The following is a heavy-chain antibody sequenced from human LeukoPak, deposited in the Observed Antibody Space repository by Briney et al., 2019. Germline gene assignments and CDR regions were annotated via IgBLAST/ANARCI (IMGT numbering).Heavy chain of an antibody. D-gene: IGHD4-11*01. V-gene: IGHV3-23*01. CDR2: ISSSGTST. J-gene: IGHJ4*02. CDR3: AKNLDYHSYFDN. Sequence: PGGSLRLSCAASGFTFSSYAMNWVRQAPGKGLEWVSAISSSGTSTYYADADSVKGRFTISRDNSKNTLYLQMNSLRAEDTALYYCAKNLDYHSYFDNWGQGTLVTVSS. CDR1: GFTFSSYA.